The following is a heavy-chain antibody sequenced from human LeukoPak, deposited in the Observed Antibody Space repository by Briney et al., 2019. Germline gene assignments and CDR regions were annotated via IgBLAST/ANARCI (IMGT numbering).Heavy chain of an antibody. CDR1: GFTFSSYA. CDR3: AGRVGSSSFDAFDI. Sequence: GGSLRLSCAASGFTFSSYAMSWVRQAPGKGLEWVSGISGSAGSTYYADSVKGRFTISRDNSKNTLYLQMNSLRAEDTAVYYCAGRVGSSSFDAFDIWGQGTMVTVSS. V-gene: IGHV3-23*01. CDR2: ISGSAGST. J-gene: IGHJ3*02. D-gene: IGHD6-13*01.